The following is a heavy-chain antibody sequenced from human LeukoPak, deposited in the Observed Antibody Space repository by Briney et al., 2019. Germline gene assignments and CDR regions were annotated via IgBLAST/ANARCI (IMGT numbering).Heavy chain of an antibody. CDR3: GKRRAMTPIGEAIDS. D-gene: IGHD3-10*01. J-gene: IGHJ4*02. V-gene: IGHV3-23*01. Sequence: GGSLRLSCAASGFTFSSYAMRCLRQAPGKAREWVSSITASGYGTYYADSVKGRFTLSRDNSRNTLYLQMDSLRAEDTAVYYCGKRRAMTPIGEAIDSWGLGTLVTVSS. CDR2: ITASGYGT. CDR1: GFTFSSYA.